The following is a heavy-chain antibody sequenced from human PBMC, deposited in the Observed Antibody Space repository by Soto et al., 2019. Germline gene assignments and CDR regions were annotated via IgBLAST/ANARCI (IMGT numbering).Heavy chain of an antibody. D-gene: IGHD3-10*01. CDR2: VSGSGGST. Sequence: GGSLRLSCAASGFTFRNYAMTWVRQAPGKGLAWVSAVSGSGGSTYYADSVKGRFTISRDNSKNTLFLQMNRLRVEDTALYYCAKGRVDFAPVDFDSWGPGTLVTVSS. J-gene: IGHJ4*02. CDR1: GFTFRNYA. CDR3: AKGRVDFAPVDFDS. V-gene: IGHV3-23*01.